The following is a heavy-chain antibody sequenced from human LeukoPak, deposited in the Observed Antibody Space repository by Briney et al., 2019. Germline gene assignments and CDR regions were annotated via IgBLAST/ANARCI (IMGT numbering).Heavy chain of an antibody. Sequence: GESLKISCKTSGYSFTSYWIGWVRQMPGKGLEWMGIIYPGDSDTRYSPSFQGQVTISADKSINTAYLQWSGLKASDTAIYYCARRGEAMDPFDYWGQGTLVTVSS. D-gene: IGHD5-18*01. CDR1: GYSFTSYW. J-gene: IGHJ4*02. CDR2: IYPGDSDT. CDR3: ARRGEAMDPFDY. V-gene: IGHV5-51*01.